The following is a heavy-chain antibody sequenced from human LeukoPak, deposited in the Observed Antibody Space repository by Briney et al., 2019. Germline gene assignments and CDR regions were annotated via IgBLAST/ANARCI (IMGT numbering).Heavy chain of an antibody. J-gene: IGHJ4*02. CDR1: GFMFSDFW. CDR2: IKQDGGEK. D-gene: IGHD4-17*01. CDR3: ATRGGDSEVDY. V-gene: IGHV3-7*01. Sequence: GGSLRLSCAASGFMFSDFWMSWVRQAPGKGLEWVANIKQDGGEKYYVDSVEGRFTISRDNTKNSLYLQMDSLRAEDTAVYYCATRGGDSEVDYWGQGTLVTVSS.